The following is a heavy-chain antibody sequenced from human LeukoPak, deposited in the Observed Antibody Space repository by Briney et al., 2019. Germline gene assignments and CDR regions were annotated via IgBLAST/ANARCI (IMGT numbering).Heavy chain of an antibody. CDR3: ARAMRIPARAFISAYSQH. Sequence: GGSLRLSCAATGFTFSSYWMNWVRQAPGKGLEWVANIKQDGSEKYYVDSVKGRFTISRDNAKNSLFLQMNSLRAEDTAVYYCARAMRIPARAFISAYSQHWGRGTLVTVSS. V-gene: IGHV3-7*01. J-gene: IGHJ1*01. D-gene: IGHD3-22*01. CDR1: GFTFSSYW. CDR2: IKQDGSEK.